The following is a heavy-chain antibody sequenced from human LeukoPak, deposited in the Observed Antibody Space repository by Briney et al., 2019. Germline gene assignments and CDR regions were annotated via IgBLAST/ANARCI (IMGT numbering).Heavy chain of an antibody. D-gene: IGHD6-13*01. CDR3: ARDRAAAGGY. V-gene: IGHV1-2*02. Sequence: GASVKVSCKASGYTFTTHDLTWVRQATGQGLEWMGWINPNSGGTNYAQKFQGRVTMTRDTSISTAYMELSRLRSDDTAVYYCARDRAAAGGYWGQGTLVTVSS. J-gene: IGHJ4*02. CDR1: GYTFTTHD. CDR2: INPNSGGT.